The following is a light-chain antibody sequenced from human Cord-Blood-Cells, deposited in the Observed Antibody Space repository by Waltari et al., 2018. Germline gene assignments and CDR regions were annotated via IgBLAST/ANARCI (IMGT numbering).Light chain of an antibody. CDR1: SSDVGGYNY. J-gene: IGLJ2*01. CDR3: SSYTSSSTVV. Sequence: QSALTQPASVSGSPARSITISCTGTSSDVGGYNYAYWYQQPPGKAPKLSIYDVSNRPSGVSNRFSGSKSGNTASLTISGLQAEDEADYYCSSYTSSSTVVFGGGTKLTVL. V-gene: IGLV2-14*01. CDR2: DVS.